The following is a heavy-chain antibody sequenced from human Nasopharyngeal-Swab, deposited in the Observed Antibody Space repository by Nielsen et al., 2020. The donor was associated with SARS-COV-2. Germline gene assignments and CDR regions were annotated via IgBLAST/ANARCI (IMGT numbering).Heavy chain of an antibody. D-gene: IGHD1-26*01. CDR3: ARDAGWDGKYGSNWFDP. J-gene: IGHJ5*02. V-gene: IGHV3-11*04. CDR2: MSNDSYAI. CDR1: EIIISDQY. Sequence: GESMKISCEASEIIISDQYMSWRRQAPGKGEEWLSYMSNDSYAIKYADSVKGRFTVARDNATNSLYLQMNSLTPEDTAMYYCARDAGWDGKYGSNWFDPWGQGTLVTVSS.